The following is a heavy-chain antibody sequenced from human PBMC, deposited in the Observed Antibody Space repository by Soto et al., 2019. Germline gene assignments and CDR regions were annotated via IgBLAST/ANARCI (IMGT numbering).Heavy chain of an antibody. CDR2: ISAHNGNT. J-gene: IGHJ4*02. CDR1: GYTFTSYG. CDR3: ARGRYGDY. V-gene: IGHV1-18*01. Sequence: QVHLVQSGAEVKKPGASVKVSCKASGYTFTSYGITWVRQAPGQGLEWMGWISAHNGNTDYAQKRQGRVIVTRDTTTGTAYMELRSLRSYDTDVYYCARGRYGDYWGQGAMVTVSS. D-gene: IGHD1-1*01.